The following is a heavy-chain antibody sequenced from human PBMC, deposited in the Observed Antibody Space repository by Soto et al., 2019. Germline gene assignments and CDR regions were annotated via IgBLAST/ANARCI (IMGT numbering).Heavy chain of an antibody. V-gene: IGHV5-51*01. D-gene: IGHD1-26*01. CDR2: IYPGDSDT. Sequence: GESLKISCKAFGYSFTNYWIAWVRQMPGKGLEWMGIIYPGDSDTRYSPSFQGQVTISADKSISTAYLQWSSLKASDTAMYYCARSGRSSLVGWVDPWRQGSLVTVSS. CDR1: GYSFTNYW. J-gene: IGHJ5*02. CDR3: ARSGRSSLVGWVDP.